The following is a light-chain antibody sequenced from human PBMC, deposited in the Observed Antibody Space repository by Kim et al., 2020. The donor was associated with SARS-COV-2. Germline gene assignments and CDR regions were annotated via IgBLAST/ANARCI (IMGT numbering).Light chain of an antibody. V-gene: IGKV1-12*01. J-gene: IGKJ1*01. Sequence: DIQMTQSPSSVSASVGDRVTITCRASQDIGSWLAWYQQKPGKAPKLLIYVASSLQSGVPSRFSGSGSGTDFSLTISSLQPEDFATYYCQQGDIFTWTFGQGTQVDIK. CDR2: VAS. CDR3: QQGDIFTWT. CDR1: QDIGSW.